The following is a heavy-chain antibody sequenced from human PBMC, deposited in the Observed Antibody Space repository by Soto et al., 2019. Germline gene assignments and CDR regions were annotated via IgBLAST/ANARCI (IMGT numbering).Heavy chain of an antibody. D-gene: IGHD3-10*01. CDR2: MNPNSGNT. J-gene: IGHJ6*03. Sequence: ASVKVSCKASGYTFTSYDINWVRQATGQGLEWMGWMNPNSGNTGYAQKFQGRVTMTRNTSISTAYMELSSLRSEDTAVYYCARGGNYYGSGTPWRDYYYMDVWGKGTTVTVSS. CDR3: ARGGNYYGSGTPWRDYYYMDV. V-gene: IGHV1-8*01. CDR1: GYTFTSYD.